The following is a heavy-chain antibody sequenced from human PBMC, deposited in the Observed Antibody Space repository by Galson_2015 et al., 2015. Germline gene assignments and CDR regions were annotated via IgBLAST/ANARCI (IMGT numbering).Heavy chain of an antibody. CDR1: GFTISGYG. D-gene: IGHD6-19*01. CDR2: IWYDGSNK. J-gene: IGHJ3*02. V-gene: IGHV3-33*01. Sequence: SLRLSCAASGFTISGYGMHWVRQAPGKGLEWVAVIWYDGSNKYHADSVKGRFTISRDNSKNTLDLQMNTLRVEDTAVYYCATDRNTGAGAFDIWGQGTMVTVS. CDR3: ATDRNTGAGAFDI.